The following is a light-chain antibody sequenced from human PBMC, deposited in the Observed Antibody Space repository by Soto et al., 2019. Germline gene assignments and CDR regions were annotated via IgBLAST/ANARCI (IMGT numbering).Light chain of an antibody. CDR1: QSVSSF. CDR3: QQRSSWPRT. J-gene: IGKJ1*01. Sequence: EIVLTQSPATLSLSPGERATLSCRASQSVSSFLAWYQQKPGQAPRLLIYDASNRATGIPARFSGSGSGTDLTLTISSLEPEDFALYYCQQRSSWPRTFGQGTKV. CDR2: DAS. V-gene: IGKV3-11*01.